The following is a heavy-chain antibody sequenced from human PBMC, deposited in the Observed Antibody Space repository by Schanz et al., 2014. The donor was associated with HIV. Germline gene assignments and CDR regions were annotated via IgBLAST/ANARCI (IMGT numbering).Heavy chain of an antibody. Sequence: EVQLLESGGGLVQPGGSLRLTCASSGFTFRSYAMTWVRQAPGKGLDWVSTVIGSGVRTIYADSVKGRFTISRDNSKNTLSLHMNSLRVEDTAVYYCAKDGSPPWGTYRNNWFDSWGLGTLVTVSS. D-gene: IGHD3-16*02. J-gene: IGHJ5*01. CDR3: AKDGSPPWGTYRNNWFDS. CDR2: VIGSGVRT. CDR1: GFTFRSYA. V-gene: IGHV3-23*01.